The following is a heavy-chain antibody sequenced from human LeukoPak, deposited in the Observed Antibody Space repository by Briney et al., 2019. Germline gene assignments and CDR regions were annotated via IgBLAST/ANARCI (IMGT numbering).Heavy chain of an antibody. Sequence: SQTLSLTCTVSGGSISSGGYYWSWIRQHPGKGLERIGYIYYSGSTYYNPSLKSRVTISVDTSKNKFSLKLRSVTAADTAVYYCARGPTWEPKTGYYFDYWGQGTLVTVSS. CDR3: ARGPTWEPKTGYYFDY. D-gene: IGHD1-26*01. CDR1: GGSISSGGYY. CDR2: IYYSGST. V-gene: IGHV4-31*03. J-gene: IGHJ4*02.